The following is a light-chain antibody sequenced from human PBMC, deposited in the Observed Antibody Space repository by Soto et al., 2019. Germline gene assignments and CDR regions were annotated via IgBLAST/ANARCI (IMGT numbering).Light chain of an antibody. CDR1: QDISNY. J-gene: IGKJ2*01. CDR3: QQYDNLPYT. CDR2: EAS. Sequence: DIQMTQSPSSLSASVGDRVTITCQASQDISNYLNWYQQKPGKAPKLLIYEASNLETGVPSRFSGSGSGIDFTFTISSLQPEDIATYYCQQYDNLPYTSGQGTKLEIK. V-gene: IGKV1-33*01.